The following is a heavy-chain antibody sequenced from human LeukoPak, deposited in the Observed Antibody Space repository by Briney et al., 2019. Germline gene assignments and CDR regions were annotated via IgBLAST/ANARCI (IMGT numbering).Heavy chain of an antibody. CDR1: GYSISSGYY. D-gene: IGHD3-9*01. J-gene: IGHJ6*03. CDR2: IYHSGST. Sequence: SETLSLTCTVSGYSISSGYYWGWIRQPPGKGLEWIGSIYHSGSTYYNPSLKSRVTISVDTSKNQFSLKLSSVTAADTAVYYFGRGRYFYCFPLIYYYYYYYMDVWGKGTTVTVSS. CDR3: GRGRYFYCFPLIYYYYYYYMDV. V-gene: IGHV4-38-2*02.